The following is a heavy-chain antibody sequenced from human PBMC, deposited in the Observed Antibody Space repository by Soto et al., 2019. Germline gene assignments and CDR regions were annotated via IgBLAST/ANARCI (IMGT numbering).Heavy chain of an antibody. D-gene: IGHD2-15*01. CDR2: IYPGDSDT. Sequence: GESLKISCKGSGYSFTSYWIGWVRQMPGKGLEWMGIIYPGDSDTRYSPSFQGQVTIPADKSISTAYRQWSSLKASDAPMCYCAGHNPPAVYCSGGSCYSPWFDPWGQGTLVTVSS. CDR3: AGHNPPAVYCSGGSCYSPWFDP. CDR1: GYSFTSYW. J-gene: IGHJ5*02. V-gene: IGHV5-51*01.